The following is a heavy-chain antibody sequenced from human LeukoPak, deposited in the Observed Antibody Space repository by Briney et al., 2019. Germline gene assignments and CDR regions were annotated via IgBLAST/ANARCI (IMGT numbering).Heavy chain of an antibody. CDR3: ARLSIVVMTAPAI. CDR1: GFTLSSYR. J-gene: IGHJ3*02. D-gene: IGHD2-21*02. Sequence: GGSLRLSCAASGFTLSSYRMNWVRQAPGKGLEWVSSISSSGSNIYYADSVKGRFTISRDNAKNSLYLQMNSLRAEDTAVYYCARLSIVVMTAPAIWGQGTMVTVSS. CDR2: ISSSGSNI. V-gene: IGHV3-21*01.